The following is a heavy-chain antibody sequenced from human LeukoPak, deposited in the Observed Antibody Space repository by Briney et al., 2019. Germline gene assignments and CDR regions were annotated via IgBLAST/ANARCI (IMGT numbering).Heavy chain of an antibody. J-gene: IGHJ4*02. CDR2: IKPDSGAT. CDR1: GYTFTVHY. D-gene: IGHD4/OR15-4a*01. Sequence: ASVTVSCKASGYTFTVHYLHWLRQAPGQGLEWMGWIKPDSGATNFAQNFQGRFTMTSDTSINTAYMELSSLTSDDTAMYYCARDHDYGPDYWGQGTLVTVSA. V-gene: IGHV1-2*02. CDR3: ARDHDYGPDY.